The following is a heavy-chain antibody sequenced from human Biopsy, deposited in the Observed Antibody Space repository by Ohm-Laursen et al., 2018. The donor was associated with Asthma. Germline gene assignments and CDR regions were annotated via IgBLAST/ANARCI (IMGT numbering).Heavy chain of an antibody. CDR2: IKHDGTEK. D-gene: IGHD3-3*02. J-gene: IGHJ1*01. CDR3: ARTFHFWSPYHAEHFQL. V-gene: IGHV3-7*01. Sequence: GSLRLSCSATGFTFGGYWMSGVRQVPGKGLEWVANIKHDGTEKNHVDSLKGRFTISRDNAKNSLYLQMNSLRAEDTAVYYCARTFHFWSPYHAEHFQLWGQGTLVTVSS. CDR1: GFTFGGYW.